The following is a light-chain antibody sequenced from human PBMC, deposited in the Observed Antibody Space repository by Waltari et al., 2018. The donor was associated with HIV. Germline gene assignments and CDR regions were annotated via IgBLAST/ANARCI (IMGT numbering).Light chain of an antibody. CDR3: ATWDDGLSGWV. Sequence: QSVVTQPPSASGTPGQRVTMSCSGSASHIGGNTVNWYQHLPQPAPKLLIYNNDERPSGVPDRFSASKTGTSASLDISGLQSEDEADHYCATWDDGLSGWVFGGGTKLTVL. V-gene: IGLV1-44*01. CDR2: NND. CDR1: ASHIGGNT. J-gene: IGLJ3*02.